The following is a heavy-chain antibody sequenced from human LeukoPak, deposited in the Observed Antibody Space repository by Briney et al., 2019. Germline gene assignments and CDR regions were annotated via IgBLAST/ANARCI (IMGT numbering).Heavy chain of an antibody. Sequence: ASVKVSCKASGYTFTSYGISWVRQAPGQGLEWMRWISAYNGNTNYAQKLQGRVTMTTDTSTSTAYMELRSLRSDDTAVYYCARCGYSSDYYYYGMDVWGQGTTVTVSS. CDR2: ISAYNGNT. CDR1: GYTFTSYG. J-gene: IGHJ6*02. D-gene: IGHD5-18*01. CDR3: ARCGYSSDYYYYGMDV. V-gene: IGHV1-18*01.